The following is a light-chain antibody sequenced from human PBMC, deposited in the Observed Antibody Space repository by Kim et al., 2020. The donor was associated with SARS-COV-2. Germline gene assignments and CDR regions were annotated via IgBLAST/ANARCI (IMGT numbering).Light chain of an antibody. CDR3: HQYDKFPQT. J-gene: IGKJ1*01. CDR1: QDINDY. CDR2: DAT. V-gene: IGKV1-33*01. Sequence: ASIGDRVTTTCQARQDINDYLDWYQHKPGQVPKLLIYDATRLETGVPSRFSGSGSGTDFTLTISSLQPEDIATYYCHQYDKFPQTFGQGTKVDIK.